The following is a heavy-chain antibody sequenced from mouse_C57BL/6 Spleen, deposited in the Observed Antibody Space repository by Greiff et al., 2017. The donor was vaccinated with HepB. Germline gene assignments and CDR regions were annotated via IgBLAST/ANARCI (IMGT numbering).Heavy chain of an antibody. V-gene: IGHV1-42*01. J-gene: IGHJ2*01. CDR3: AREDYFDY. Sequence: VQLKQSGPELVKPGASVKISCKASGYSFTGYYMNWVKQSPEKSLEWIGEINPSTGGTTYNQKFKAKATLTVDKSSSTAYMQLKSLTSEDSAVYYCAREDYFDYWGQGTTLTVSS. CDR1: GYSFTGYY. CDR2: INPSTGGT.